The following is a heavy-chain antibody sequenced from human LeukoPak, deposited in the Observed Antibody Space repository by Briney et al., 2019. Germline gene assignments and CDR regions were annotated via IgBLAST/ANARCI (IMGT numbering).Heavy chain of an antibody. CDR1: GGSISSYY. Sequence: SQTLSLTCTVSGGSISSYYWSWIRQPPGKGLEWIGYIYYSGSTNYNPSLKSRVTISVDTSKNQFSLKLSSVTAADTAVYYCARAPTGRDSSGYYGDYFDYWGQGTLVTVSS. J-gene: IGHJ4*02. CDR3: ARAPTGRDSSGYYGDYFDY. CDR2: IYYSGST. V-gene: IGHV4-59*01. D-gene: IGHD3-22*01.